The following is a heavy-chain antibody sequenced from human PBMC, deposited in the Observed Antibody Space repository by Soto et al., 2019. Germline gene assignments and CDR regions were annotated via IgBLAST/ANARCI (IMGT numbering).Heavy chain of an antibody. Sequence: GASVKVSCKASGYTFTGYCLHWVRHAPGQGLEWMGWINPSSGGANIAQKFQGWVTMTRDTSIDTAYMELTRLRSDDTAVYYCASDAAMGHYSPYAMDVWCPGPPLTLSS. D-gene: IGHD2-15*01. CDR3: ASDAAMGHYSPYAMDV. V-gene: IGHV1-2*04. CDR1: GYTFTGYC. J-gene: IGHJ6*02. CDR2: INPSSGGA.